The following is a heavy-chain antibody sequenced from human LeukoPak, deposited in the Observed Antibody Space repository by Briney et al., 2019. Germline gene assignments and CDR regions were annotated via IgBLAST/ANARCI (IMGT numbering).Heavy chain of an antibody. J-gene: IGHJ4*02. CDR3: AKGPPNPYLEGHRVDY. V-gene: IGHV3-21*04. CDR1: GFTFSSYS. Sequence: GGSLRLSCAASGFTFSSYSMNWVRQAPGKGLEWVSFISSSRSYIYYADSVKGRFTISRDNSKNTLYLQMNSLRADDTAVYYCAKGPPNPYLEGHRVDYWGQGTLVTVSS. CDR2: ISSSRSYI. D-gene: IGHD1-14*01.